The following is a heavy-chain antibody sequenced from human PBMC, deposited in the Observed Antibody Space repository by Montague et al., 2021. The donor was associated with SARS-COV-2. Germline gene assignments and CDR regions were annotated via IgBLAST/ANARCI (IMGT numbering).Heavy chain of an antibody. CDR2: IYHSGST. J-gene: IGHJ4*02. CDR3: ARGGIEACRHCLDY. D-gene: IGHD6-6*01. CDR1: GGSISSYY. Sequence: SETLSLTCTVSGGSISSYYWSWIRQPPGKGLEWIGDIYHSGSTNYNPSLKSRVTISVDTSKNQFSLTLSSVTAADTAVYFCARGGIEACRHCLDYWGQGTLVTVSS. V-gene: IGHV4-59*12.